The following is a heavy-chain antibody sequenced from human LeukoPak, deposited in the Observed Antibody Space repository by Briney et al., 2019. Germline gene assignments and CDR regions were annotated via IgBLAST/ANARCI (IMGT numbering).Heavy chain of an antibody. V-gene: IGHV1-18*04. J-gene: IGHJ5*02. Sequence: ASLKVSCKASDYTSTSYGNSWVRHAPAQALEWMGWISAYNGNTNYAQKLQGRVTMTTDTSTSTAYMELRSLRSDDTAVYYCARDLSGQFDPWGQGTLVTVSS. D-gene: IGHD6-19*01. CDR2: ISAYNGNT. CDR3: ARDLSGQFDP. CDR1: DYTSTSYG.